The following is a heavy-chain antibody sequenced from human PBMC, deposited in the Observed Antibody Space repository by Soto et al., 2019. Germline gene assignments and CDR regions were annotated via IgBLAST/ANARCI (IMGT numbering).Heavy chain of an antibody. CDR1: GGSFSGYY. V-gene: IGHV4-34*01. J-gene: IGHJ4*02. CDR2: INHSGST. CDR3: ARRGSRVAPFM. Sequence: QVQLQQWGAGLLKPSETLSLTCAVYGGSFSGYYWSWIRQPPGKGLEWIGEINHSGSTNYNPSPKSRVTISVDTSKNQFSLKLSSVTAADTAVYYCARRGSRVAPFMWGQGTLVTVSS. D-gene: IGHD2-15*01.